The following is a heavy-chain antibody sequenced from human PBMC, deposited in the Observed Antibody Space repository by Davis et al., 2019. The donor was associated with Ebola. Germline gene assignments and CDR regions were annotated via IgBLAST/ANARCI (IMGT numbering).Heavy chain of an antibody. V-gene: IGHV5-10-1*01. J-gene: IGHJ5*02. CDR3: GRLDSNYDSWFDP. Sequence: GESLKISCKASGYSFTSYWITWVRQMPGKGLEWMGRIDPSDSYTNYSPSFQGHVTISADKSISTAYLQWSSLKASDTAMYYCGRLDSNYDSWFDPWGQGTLVTVSS. CDR2: IDPSDSYT. CDR1: GYSFTSYW. D-gene: IGHD4-11*01.